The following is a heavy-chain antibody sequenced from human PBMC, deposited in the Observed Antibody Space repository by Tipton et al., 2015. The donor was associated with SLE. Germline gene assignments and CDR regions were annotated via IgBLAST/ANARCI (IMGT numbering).Heavy chain of an antibody. CDR2: ISSSGSTI. V-gene: IGHV3-48*03. J-gene: IGHJ3*02. D-gene: IGHD4-11*01. CDR3: ASHPRHNRDYSDSVDGLDI. CDR1: RFTFSNSD. Sequence: SLRLSCVASRFTFSNSDMNWVRQAPGKGLEWISYISSSGSTIFYADSVKGRFTISRANSKNSLYLQMNSLRAEDTAVYYCASHPRHNRDYSDSVDGLDIWGQGTMVTVSS.